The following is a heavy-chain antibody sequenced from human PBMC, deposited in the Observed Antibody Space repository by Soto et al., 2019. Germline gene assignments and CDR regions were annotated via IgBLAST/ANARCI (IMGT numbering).Heavy chain of an antibody. V-gene: IGHV4-59*12. J-gene: IGHJ6*02. D-gene: IGHD1-26*01. Sequence: QVQLQESGPGLVKPSETLSLMCTVSGGPITNYYWSWIRQSPAKGLEWIGYVSDSGSTKYNPSLKSRVTISVDTSKNQFSLKLTSLTAADTAVYYCARERVGHSAMDVWGQGTTVTVSS. CDR2: VSDSGST. CDR1: GGPITNYY. CDR3: ARERVGHSAMDV.